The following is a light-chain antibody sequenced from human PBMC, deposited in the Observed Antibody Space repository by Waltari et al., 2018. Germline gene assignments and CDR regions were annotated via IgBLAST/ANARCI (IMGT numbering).Light chain of an antibody. CDR2: EGS. CDR3: CSYVRGNTLV. V-gene: IGLV2-23*01. J-gene: IGLJ2*01. Sequence: QSALTQPASVSGSPGQSITISCTGTSSDAGSYNLVSWYQHHPGKAPKLMIYEGSKRPSGVSNRFSGSKSGNTASLTISGLQAEDEADYYCCSYVRGNTLVFGGGTKLTVL. CDR1: SSDAGSYNL.